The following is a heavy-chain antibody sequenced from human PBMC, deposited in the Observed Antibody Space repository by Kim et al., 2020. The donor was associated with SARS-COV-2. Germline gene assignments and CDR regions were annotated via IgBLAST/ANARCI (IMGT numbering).Heavy chain of an antibody. CDR2: SNTANGNT. CDR1: GYTFTSYS. V-gene: IGHV1-3*04. Sequence: ASVKVSCKASGYTFTSYSMHWVRQAPGQRLEWMGLSNTANGNTKYSQKFQGRVTITRDTSATTAYMELSSLTSEDTAVYYCARGMAGPDYWGQGTLVTVSS. D-gene: IGHD6-19*01. J-gene: IGHJ4*02. CDR3: ARGMAGPDY.